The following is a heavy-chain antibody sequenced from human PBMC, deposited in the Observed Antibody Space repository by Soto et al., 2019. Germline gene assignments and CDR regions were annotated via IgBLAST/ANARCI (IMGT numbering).Heavy chain of an antibody. J-gene: IGHJ3*02. CDR3: ARVGITIFGVVYDAFDI. Sequence: PSETLSLTCTVSGDSISSYYWSWIRQPAGKGLEWIGRIYTSGSTNYNPFLKSRVTMSVDTSKNQFSLKLSSVTAADTAVYYCARVGITIFGVVYDAFDIWGQGTMVTVSS. CDR1: GDSISSYY. CDR2: IYTSGST. D-gene: IGHD3-3*01. V-gene: IGHV4-4*07.